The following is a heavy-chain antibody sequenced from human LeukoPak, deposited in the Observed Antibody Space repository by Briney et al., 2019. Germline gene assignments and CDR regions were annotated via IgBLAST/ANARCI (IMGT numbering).Heavy chain of an antibody. Sequence: SETLSLTCTVSGGSISSYFWSWVRQPPGKGREWIGYIYYSGSTNYNPSLKSRVTISVDTSKNQFSLKLASVTTADTAVYYCARDRWLGYWGQGALVTVSS. V-gene: IGHV4-59*01. CDR2: IYYSGST. CDR1: GGSISSYF. CDR3: ARDRWLGY. D-gene: IGHD5-12*01. J-gene: IGHJ4*02.